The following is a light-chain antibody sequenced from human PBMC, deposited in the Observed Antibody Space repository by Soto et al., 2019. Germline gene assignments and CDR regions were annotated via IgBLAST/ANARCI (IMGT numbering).Light chain of an antibody. CDR3: QQYYTWPIT. CDR2: GAS. Sequence: IVVTQSPGTLSLSRGEIATLSFRVSQSFDSTYLTWYQQKPGHAPRLLISGASTGATGIPARFSGSGSGTEFTLTISSLQSEDCAVYYCQQYYTWPITFGGGTKV. J-gene: IGKJ4*01. V-gene: IGKV3-15*01. CDR1: QSFDSTY.